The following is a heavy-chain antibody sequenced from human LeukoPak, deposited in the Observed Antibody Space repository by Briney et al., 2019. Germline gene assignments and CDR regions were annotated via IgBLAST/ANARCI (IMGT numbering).Heavy chain of an antibody. V-gene: IGHV3-11*01. Sequence: GGSLRLSCAASGFTFSDYYMSWIRPAPGKGLEWVSYISSSGSTIYYADSVKGRFTISRDNAKNSLYLQMNSLRAEDTAVYYCARGLAYDSSGYYRYYYYGMDVWGQGTTVTVSS. CDR3: ARGLAYDSSGYYRYYYYGMDV. J-gene: IGHJ6*02. D-gene: IGHD3-22*01. CDR1: GFTFSDYY. CDR2: ISSSGSTI.